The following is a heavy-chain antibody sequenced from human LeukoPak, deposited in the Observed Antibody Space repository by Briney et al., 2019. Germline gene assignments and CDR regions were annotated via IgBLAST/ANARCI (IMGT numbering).Heavy chain of an antibody. V-gene: IGHV3-30*01. D-gene: IGHD4/OR15-4a*01. CDR2: IAYDGSNK. Sequence: GRSLRLSCAASGFTFSSYAMHWVRQAPGKGLEWVALIAYDGSNKYYADSVKGRFTISRDNSKNTLYLQMNSQRAEDTAVYYCATGSSISSLTTFAYWGQGTLVTVSS. CDR1: GFTFSSYA. CDR3: ATGSSISSLTTFAY. J-gene: IGHJ4*02.